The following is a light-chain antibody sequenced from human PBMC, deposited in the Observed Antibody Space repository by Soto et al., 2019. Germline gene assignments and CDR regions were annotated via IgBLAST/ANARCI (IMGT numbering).Light chain of an antibody. Sequence: EIVLTQSPGTLSLSPGERATLSCRASQSVSSSYLSWYQKKPGQAPRLLIYGASSRATGIPDRFSGSGSGTDFTLTISRLEPEDFAVYYCQQYGSSGAFGPGTKVDIK. CDR2: GAS. CDR1: QSVSSSY. V-gene: IGKV3-20*01. J-gene: IGKJ3*01. CDR3: QQYGSSGA.